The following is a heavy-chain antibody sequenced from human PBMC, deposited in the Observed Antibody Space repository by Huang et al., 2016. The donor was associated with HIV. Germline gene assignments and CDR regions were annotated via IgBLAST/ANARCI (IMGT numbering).Heavy chain of an antibody. CDR1: GFIFSNYG. V-gene: IGHV3-30*03. J-gene: IGHJ1*01. D-gene: IGHD6-19*01. CDR3: ALKGDSSGWEYFRH. CDR2: ISYDGSNK. Sequence: QVQLVESGGGVVQPGRSLRLSCAASGFIFSNYGMHWVRQAPVKGLEWVAIISYDGSNKYYTDSVNGRFSISRDNSKNTLYLQMNSLRAEDTAVYYCALKGDSSGWEYFRHWGQGTLVTVSS.